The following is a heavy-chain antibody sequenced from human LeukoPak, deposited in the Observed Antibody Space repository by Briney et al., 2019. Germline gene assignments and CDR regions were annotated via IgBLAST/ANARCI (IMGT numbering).Heavy chain of an antibody. V-gene: IGHV3-74*01. CDR3: ARDRGGSFDY. D-gene: IGHD3-10*01. Sequence: GGSLRLSCAASGFTFSSYWMHWVRQAPGKGLVWVSHITGDGSTTAYAASVKGRFTISRDNAKNTLYLQMNSLRADDTAVYYCARDRGGSFDYWGQGALVTVSS. J-gene: IGHJ4*02. CDR1: GFTFSSYW. CDR2: ITGDGSTT.